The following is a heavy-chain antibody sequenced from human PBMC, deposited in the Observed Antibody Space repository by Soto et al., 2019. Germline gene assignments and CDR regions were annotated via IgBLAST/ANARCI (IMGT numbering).Heavy chain of an antibody. J-gene: IGHJ5*02. D-gene: IGHD3-22*01. CDR3: ARGSYYDSSGYYGP. Sequence: SETRSLTCTVSGGSISSGDYYWSWIRQPPGKGLGWIGSIYYSGSTYYNPSLKSRVTISVDTSKNQFSLKLSSVTAADTAVYYCARGSYYDSSGYYGPWGQGTLVTVSS. CDR2: IYYSGST. V-gene: IGHV4-30-4*01. CDR1: GGSISSGDYY.